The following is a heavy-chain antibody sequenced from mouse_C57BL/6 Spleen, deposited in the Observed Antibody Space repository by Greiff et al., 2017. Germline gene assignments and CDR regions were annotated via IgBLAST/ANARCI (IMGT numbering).Heavy chain of an antibody. CDR3: ANSNSYFDY. CDR2: INPSSGYT. CDR1: GYTFTSYT. J-gene: IGHJ2*01. V-gene: IGHV1-4*01. D-gene: IGHD2-5*01. Sequence: QVQLQQSGAELARPGASVKMSCKASGYTFTSYTLHWVKQRPGQGLEWIGYINPSSGYTKYNQKFKDKATLTADKSSSTAYMQLSSLTSEDSAVYYSANSNSYFDYWGQGTTLTVAS.